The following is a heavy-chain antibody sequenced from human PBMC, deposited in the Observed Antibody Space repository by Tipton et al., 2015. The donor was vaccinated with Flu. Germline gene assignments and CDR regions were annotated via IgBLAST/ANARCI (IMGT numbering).Heavy chain of an antibody. CDR2: ISRSSTYI. D-gene: IGHD6-19*01. V-gene: IGHV3-21*01. Sequence: GSLRLSCAASGFTFSTYSMNWVRQAPGKGLEWVSLISRSSTYIHYADSVKGRFTISRDNANNLVFLQMNSLRGEDTAVYYCTRSLDYWGQGTLVTVSS. CDR1: GFTFSTYS. J-gene: IGHJ4*02. CDR3: TRSLDY.